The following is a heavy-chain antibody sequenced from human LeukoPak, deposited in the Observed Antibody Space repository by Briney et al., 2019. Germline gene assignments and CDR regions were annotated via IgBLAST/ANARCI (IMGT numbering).Heavy chain of an antibody. Sequence: PGGSLRLSCAASGFTFSSYSMNWVRQPPGKGLEWVGEIYLRGNTNYNPSLESRVTISVDESKTQLSLRLESVTAADTAVYYCARGTITTVTDSWGPGTLVTVSS. CDR3: ARGTITTVTDS. CDR1: GFTFSSYSM. J-gene: IGHJ4*02. V-gene: IGHV4-4*02. D-gene: IGHD4-17*01. CDR2: IYLRGNT.